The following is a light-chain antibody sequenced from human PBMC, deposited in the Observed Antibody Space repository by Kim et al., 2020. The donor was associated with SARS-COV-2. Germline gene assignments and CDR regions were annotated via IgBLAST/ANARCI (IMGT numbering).Light chain of an antibody. CDR3: SSFASSDTLV. V-gene: IGLV2-14*03. CDR1: SSDVGRYNY. Sequence: GQSITIACTGTSSDVGRYNYVSWYQQHPGKAPKLMIYYVNNRPSGVSNRFSGSKSGNTASLTISGLQAEDEADYYCSSFASSDTLVFGTGTKVTVL. J-gene: IGLJ1*01. CDR2: YVN.